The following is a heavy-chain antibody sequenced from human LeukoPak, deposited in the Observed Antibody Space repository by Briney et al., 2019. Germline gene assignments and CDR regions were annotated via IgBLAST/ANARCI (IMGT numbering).Heavy chain of an antibody. V-gene: IGHV1-24*01. Sequence: ASVKVSCKVSGYTLTELSMHWVRQAPGKGLEWMGGFDPEDGETIYAQKFRGRVTMTEDTSTDTAYMELSSLRSEDTAVYYCATDPPLWFGELGHFDYWGQGTLVTVSS. J-gene: IGHJ4*02. CDR1: GYTLTELS. CDR3: ATDPPLWFGELGHFDY. CDR2: FDPEDGET. D-gene: IGHD3-10*01.